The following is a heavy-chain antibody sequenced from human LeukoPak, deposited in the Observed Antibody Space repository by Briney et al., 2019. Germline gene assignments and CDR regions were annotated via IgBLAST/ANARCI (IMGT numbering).Heavy chain of an antibody. D-gene: IGHD3-22*01. V-gene: IGHV3-73*01. CDR1: GFTFSGSA. Sequence: PGGSLRLSCAASGFTFSGSAMHWVRQASGKGLEWVGRIRSKANSYATAYAASVKGRFTISRDDSKNTAYLQMNSLKTEDTAVYYCTAHDSIILNYYYYMDVWGKGATVTVSS. J-gene: IGHJ6*03. CDR3: TAHDSIILNYYYYMDV. CDR2: IRSKANSYAT.